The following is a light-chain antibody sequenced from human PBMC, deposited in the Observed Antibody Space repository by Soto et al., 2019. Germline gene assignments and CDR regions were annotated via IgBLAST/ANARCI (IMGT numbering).Light chain of an antibody. V-gene: IGKV1-39*01. CDR1: QSISSY. CDR3: QQSYSTPRT. J-gene: IGKJ1*01. CDR2: AAS. Sequence: MTQSPATLSASVGDRVTITCLASQSISSYLNWYQQKPGKAPKLLIYAASSLQSGVPSRFSGSGSGTDFTLTISSLQPEDFATYYCQQSYSTPRTFGQGTKVDI.